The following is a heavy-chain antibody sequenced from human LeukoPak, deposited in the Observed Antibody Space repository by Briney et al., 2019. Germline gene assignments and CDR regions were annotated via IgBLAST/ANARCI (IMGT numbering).Heavy chain of an antibody. CDR3: SRDYGMDV. J-gene: IGHJ6*02. CDR1: GFTFDDYA. V-gene: IGHV3-9*01. Sequence: GGSLRLSCAASGFTFDDYAMHWVRQAPGKGLEGVSGISWNSGSIVYADSVKGRFTISRDNAKNSLYLQMNSLRAEDTALYYCSRDYGMDVWGQGTTVTVSS. CDR2: ISWNSGSI.